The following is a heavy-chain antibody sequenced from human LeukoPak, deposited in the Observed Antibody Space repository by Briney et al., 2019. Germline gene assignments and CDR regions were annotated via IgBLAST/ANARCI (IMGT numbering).Heavy chain of an antibody. CDR2: INTDGSST. CDR3: ARVIGWDEPFDL. V-gene: IGHV3-74*01. Sequence: PGGSLRLSCAASGVTLSNYWIHWVRQAPGKGLVWVSRINTDGSSTNYADSVRGRFTVSRDNAKNTLYLQMNSLRVEDTAVYYCARVIGWDEPFDLWGHGTLVTVSS. J-gene: IGHJ3*01. CDR1: GVTLSNYW. D-gene: IGHD1-26*01.